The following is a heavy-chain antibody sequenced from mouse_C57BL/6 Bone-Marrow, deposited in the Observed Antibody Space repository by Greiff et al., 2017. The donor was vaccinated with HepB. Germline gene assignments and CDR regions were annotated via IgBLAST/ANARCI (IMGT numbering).Heavy chain of an antibody. J-gene: IGHJ4*01. D-gene: IGHD2-4*01. CDR3: ARGDYYDYDGAMDY. Sequence: QVHLKQSGAELARPGASVKLSCKASGYTFTSYGISWVKQRTGQGLEWIGEIYPRSGNTYYNEKFKGKATLTADKSSSTAYMELRSLTSEDSAVYFCARGDYYDYDGAMDYWGQGTSVTVSS. CDR1: GYTFTSYG. V-gene: IGHV1-81*01. CDR2: IYPRSGNT.